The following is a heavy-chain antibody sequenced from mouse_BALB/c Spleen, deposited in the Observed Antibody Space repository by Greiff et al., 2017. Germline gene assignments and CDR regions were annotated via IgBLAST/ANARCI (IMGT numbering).Heavy chain of an antibody. CDR2: ISNGGGST. J-gene: IGHJ2*01. CDR3: ARRPYGSNYFDY. D-gene: IGHD1-1*01. V-gene: IGHV5-12-2*01. CDR1: GFTFSSYT. Sequence: EVKLVESGGGLVQPGGSLKLSCAASGFTFSSYTMSWVRQTPEKRLEWVAYISNGGGSTYYPDTVKGRFTISRDNAKNTLYLQMSSLKSEDTAMYYCARRPYGSNYFDYWGQGTTLTVSS.